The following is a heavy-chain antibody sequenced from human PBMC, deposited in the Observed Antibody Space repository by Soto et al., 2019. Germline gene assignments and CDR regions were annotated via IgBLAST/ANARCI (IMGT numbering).Heavy chain of an antibody. CDR2: INGYGHGA. D-gene: IGHD3-10*01. CDR3: GRDLNGDFDY. CDR1: GYSFTTYG. J-gene: IGHJ4*02. Sequence: QVQLVQSGAEVRQPGASVKVSCKASGYSFTTYGMSWVRQAPGQGLEYMGWINGYGHGAKYVQRFQGRFSMTTDTSTNTVYRDVRSLTSDDTAVYYWGRDLNGDFDYWGQGTVVIVSP. V-gene: IGHV1-18*01.